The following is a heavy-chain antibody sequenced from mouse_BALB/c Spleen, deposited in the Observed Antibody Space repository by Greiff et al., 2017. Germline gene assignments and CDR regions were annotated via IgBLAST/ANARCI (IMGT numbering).Heavy chain of an antibody. CDR1: GFSLTSYG. D-gene: IGHD2-1*01. J-gene: IGHJ4*01. Sequence: VKLMESGPGLVQPSQSLSITCTVSGFSLTSYGVHWVRQSPGKGLEWLGVIWSGGSTDYNAAFISRLSISKDNSKSQVFFKMNSLQANDTAIYYCASYGNYGRYYYAMDYWGQGTSVTVSS. CDR2: IWSGGST. CDR3: ASYGNYGRYYYAMDY. V-gene: IGHV2-2*02.